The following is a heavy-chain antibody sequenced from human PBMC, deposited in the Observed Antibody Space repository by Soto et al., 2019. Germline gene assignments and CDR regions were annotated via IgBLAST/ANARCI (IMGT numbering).Heavy chain of an antibody. V-gene: IGHV4-39*01. CDR2: IYYSGST. Sequence: NPSETLSLTCTVSGGSISSSSYYWGWIRQPPGKGLEWIGSIYYSGSTYYNPSLKSRVTISVDTSKNQFSLKLSSVTAADTAVYYCARHPPFWSGNWFDPWGQGTLVTVSS. D-gene: IGHD3-3*01. J-gene: IGHJ5*02. CDR1: GGSISSSSYY. CDR3: ARHPPFWSGNWFDP.